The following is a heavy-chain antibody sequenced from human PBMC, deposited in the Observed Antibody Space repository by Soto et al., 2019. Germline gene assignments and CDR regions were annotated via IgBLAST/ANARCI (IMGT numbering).Heavy chain of an antibody. J-gene: IGHJ4*01. CDR1: GFTFIKYA. Sequence: QVQLVQSGAEVKKPGASVNVSCKASGFTFIKYAMHWVRQAPGQRPEWMGWINAGKGNTRYSRRWQGRVTITRDTSASTVYMDLSSLRSEDTAVYYCARDYADIAVAGIPLLAHWGQGTLVTVSS. CDR2: INAGKGNT. D-gene: IGHD6-19*01. V-gene: IGHV1-3*01. CDR3: ARDYADIAVAGIPLLAH.